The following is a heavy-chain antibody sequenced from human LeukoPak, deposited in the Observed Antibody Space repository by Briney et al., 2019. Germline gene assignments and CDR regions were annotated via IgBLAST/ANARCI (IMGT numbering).Heavy chain of an antibody. V-gene: IGHV3-23*01. J-gene: IGHJ6*03. CDR1: GFTFSSYG. Sequence: GGSLRLSCAASGFTFSSYGMSWVRQAPGKGLEWVSAISGSGGSTYYADSVKGRFTISRDNSKNTLYLQMNSLRAEDTALYYCAKDESPGHGSYGIYYYYMDVWGNGTTVTVSS. D-gene: IGHD3-10*01. CDR3: AKDESPGHGSYGIYYYYMDV. CDR2: ISGSGGST.